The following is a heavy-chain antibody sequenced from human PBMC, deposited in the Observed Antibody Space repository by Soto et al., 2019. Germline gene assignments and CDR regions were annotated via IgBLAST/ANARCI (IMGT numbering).Heavy chain of an antibody. Sequence: PGESLKISCKGSGYSFTSYWISWVRQMPGKGLEWMGRIDPSDSYTNYSPSFQGHVTISADKSISTAYLQWSSLKASDTAMYYCARSKYYDFWSGYSPRYYYYGMDVWGQGTTVTVYS. D-gene: IGHD3-3*01. V-gene: IGHV5-10-1*01. J-gene: IGHJ6*02. CDR3: ARSKYYDFWSGYSPRYYYYGMDV. CDR2: IDPSDSYT. CDR1: GYSFTSYW.